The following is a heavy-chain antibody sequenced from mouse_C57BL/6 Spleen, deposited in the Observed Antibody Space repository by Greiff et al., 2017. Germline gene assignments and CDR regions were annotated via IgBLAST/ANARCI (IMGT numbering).Heavy chain of an antibody. CDR1: GYTFTSYW. CDR2: IDPSDSET. Sequence: QVQLQQPGAELVRPGSSVKLSCKASGYTFTSYWMHWVKQRPIQGLEWSGNIDPSDSETHYNQKFKDKATLTVDKSSSTAYMQLRSLTSEDSAVYYGARWGDSSGYEDAMDYWGQGTSVTVSS. J-gene: IGHJ4*01. V-gene: IGHV1-52*01. CDR3: ARWGDSSGYEDAMDY. D-gene: IGHD3-2*02.